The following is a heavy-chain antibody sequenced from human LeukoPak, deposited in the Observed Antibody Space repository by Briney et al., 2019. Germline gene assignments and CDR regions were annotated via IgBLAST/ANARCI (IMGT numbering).Heavy chain of an antibody. CDR1: GGTFSSYA. Sequence: ASVKVSCKASGGTFSSYAISWVRQAPGQGLEWMGGIIPIFGTANYAQKFQGRVTITTDESTSTAYMELSSLRSEDTAAYYCAQSRITMIVEEYYFDYWGQGTLVTVSS. D-gene: IGHD3-22*01. CDR2: IIPIFGTA. J-gene: IGHJ4*02. CDR3: AQSRITMIVEEYYFDY. V-gene: IGHV1-69*05.